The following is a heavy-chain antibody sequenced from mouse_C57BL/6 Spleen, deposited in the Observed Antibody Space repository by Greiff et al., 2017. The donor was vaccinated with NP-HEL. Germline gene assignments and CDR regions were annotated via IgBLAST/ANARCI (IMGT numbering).Heavy chain of an antibody. D-gene: IGHD2-2*01. V-gene: IGHV1-82*01. Sequence: QVHVKQSGPELVKPGASVKISCKASGYAFSSSWMNWVKQRPGKGLEWIGRIYPGDGDTNYNGKFKGKATLTADKSSSTAYMQLSSLTSEDSAVYFCAYLLWLRQRAMDYWGQGTSVTVSS. CDR2: IYPGDGDT. CDR1: GYAFSSSW. CDR3: AYLLWLRQRAMDY. J-gene: IGHJ4*01.